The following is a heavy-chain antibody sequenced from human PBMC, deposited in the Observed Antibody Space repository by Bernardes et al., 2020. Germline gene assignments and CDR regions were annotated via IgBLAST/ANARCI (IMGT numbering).Heavy chain of an antibody. J-gene: IGHJ4*02. V-gene: IGHV3-7*03. CDR1: GFTFSTYW. D-gene: IGHD1-1*01. CDR3: ARGASCFDY. Sequence: GGSLRLSCAASGFTFSTYWMRWVRQVPGKGLAWVANIKQDGSAKYYVDSVKGRFTISRDNAKNSLYLQINSLRAEDTAVYYCARGASCFDYWGQGTLVTVSS. CDR2: IKQDGSAK.